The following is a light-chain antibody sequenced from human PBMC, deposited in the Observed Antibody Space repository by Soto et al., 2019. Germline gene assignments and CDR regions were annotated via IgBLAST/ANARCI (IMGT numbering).Light chain of an antibody. Sequence: QSVLTQPPSASGSLGQSVTISCTGTSSDIGTYDYVSWYQQHPGRAPKLIIFEVSKRPLGVPDRFSGSKSGTSASLAISGLQSEDEADYYCAAWDDSLNGYVFGTGTKVTVL. CDR2: EVS. J-gene: IGLJ1*01. CDR3: AAWDDSLNGYV. V-gene: IGLV2-8*01. CDR1: SSDIGTYDY.